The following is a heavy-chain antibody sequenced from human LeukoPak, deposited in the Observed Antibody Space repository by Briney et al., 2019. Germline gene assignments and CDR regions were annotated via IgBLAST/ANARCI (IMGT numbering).Heavy chain of an antibody. D-gene: IGHD3-3*01. CDR1: GFTFSSYS. J-gene: IGHJ4*02. Sequence: ETGGSLRLSCAASGFTFSSYSMNWVRQAPGKGLEWVSSISSSSSYIYYADSVKGRFTISRDNAKNSLYLQMNSLRAEDTAVYYCARTSNPYDFWSGLPEPYYFDYWGQGTLVTVSS. CDR2: ISSSSSYI. V-gene: IGHV3-21*01. CDR3: ARTSNPYDFWSGLPEPYYFDY.